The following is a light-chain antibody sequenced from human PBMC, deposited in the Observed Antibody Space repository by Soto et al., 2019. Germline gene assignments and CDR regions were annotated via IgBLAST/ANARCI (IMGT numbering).Light chain of an antibody. CDR2: DVS. V-gene: IGLV2-8*01. J-gene: IGLJ1*01. CDR3: GSYGGSDNFV. CDR1: SSEVGGYNF. Sequence: QSVLTQPPSASGSPGQSVTISCTGISSEVGGYNFVSWYQQHPGKAPKLMIYDVSKRPSGVPDRFSGSKSGNTATLTVSGLQAEDEADYYCGSYGGSDNFVFGTGTKVTVL.